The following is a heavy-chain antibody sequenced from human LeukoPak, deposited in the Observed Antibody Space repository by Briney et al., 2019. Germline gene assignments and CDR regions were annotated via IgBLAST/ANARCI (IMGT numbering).Heavy chain of an antibody. V-gene: IGHV3-23*01. CDR2: ISGSGGST. CDR1: GFTFSRYA. D-gene: IGHD6-13*01. Sequence: GGSLRLSCAASGFTFSRYAMSWVRQAPGKGLEWVSAISGSGGSTYYADSVKGRFTISRDNSKNTLYLQMNSLRAEDTAVYYCAKGGLVASGTKGFDYWGQGTLVTVSS. J-gene: IGHJ4*02. CDR3: AKGGLVASGTKGFDY.